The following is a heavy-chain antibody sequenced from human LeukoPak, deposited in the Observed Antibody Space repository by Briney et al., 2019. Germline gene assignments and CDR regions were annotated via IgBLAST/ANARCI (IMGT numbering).Heavy chain of an antibody. CDR1: GGSISSGDYY. Sequence: PSETLSLTCTVSGGSISSGDYYWSWIRQPPGKGLEWIGYIYYSGSTNYNPSLKSRVTISVDTSKNQFSLKLSSVTAADTAVYYCARAPTYYYGSGSPIDYWAREPWSPSPQ. J-gene: IGHJ4*02. CDR3: ARAPTYYYGSGSPIDY. CDR2: IYYSGST. V-gene: IGHV4-61*08. D-gene: IGHD3-10*01.